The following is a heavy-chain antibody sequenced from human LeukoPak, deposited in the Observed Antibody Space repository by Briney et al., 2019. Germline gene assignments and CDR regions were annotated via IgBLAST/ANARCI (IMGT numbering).Heavy chain of an antibody. V-gene: IGHV1-2*02. CDR1: GYTFTGYY. D-gene: IGHD5-18*01. CDR3: ARDRIQLWLLVDY. Sequence: GASVKVSCKSSGYTFTGYYMHWVRQAPGQGLEWMGWINPNSGGTNYAQKFQGRVTMTRDTSISTAYMELSRLRSDDTAVYYCARDRIQLWLLVDYWGQGTLVTVSS. J-gene: IGHJ4*02. CDR2: INPNSGGT.